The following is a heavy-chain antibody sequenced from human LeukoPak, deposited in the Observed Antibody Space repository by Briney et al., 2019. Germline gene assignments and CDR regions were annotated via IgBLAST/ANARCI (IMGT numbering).Heavy chain of an antibody. CDR2: ISSSSGTI. Sequence: GGSLRLSCAASGFTFSSYSMTWVRQAPGKGLEWVSYISSSSGTIYYADSVKGRFTISRDNARNSLYLQMNGLRAQDTAVYYCAKDRCSNAIGCYYYYMDVWGKGTTVTISS. CDR1: GFTFSSYS. CDR3: AKDRCSNAIGCYYYYMDV. V-gene: IGHV3-48*01. D-gene: IGHD2-8*01. J-gene: IGHJ6*03.